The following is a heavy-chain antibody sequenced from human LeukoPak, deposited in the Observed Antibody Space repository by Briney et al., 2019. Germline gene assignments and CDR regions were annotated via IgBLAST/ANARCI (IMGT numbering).Heavy chain of an antibody. CDR1: EFTVSSNY. V-gene: IGHV3-66*01. D-gene: IGHD3-16*01. J-gene: IGHJ4*02. CDR3: ASFTPLRAFDF. Sequence: GGSLRLSCAASEFTVSSNYMNWVRQAPGKGLEWVSFIYSGGSTYYADSVRGRFTISRDSSKNTLYLQMNSLRAEDTAVYFCASFTPLRAFDFWGQGTLVTVSS. CDR2: IYSGGST.